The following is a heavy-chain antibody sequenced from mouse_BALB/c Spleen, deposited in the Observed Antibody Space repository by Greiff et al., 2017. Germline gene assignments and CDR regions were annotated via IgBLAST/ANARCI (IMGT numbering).Heavy chain of an antibody. CDR2: ISSGGST. V-gene: IGHV5-6-5*01. Sequence: LVESGGGLVKPGGSLKLSCAASGFTFSSYAMSWVRQTPEKRLEWVASISSGGSTYYPDSVKGRFTISRDNARNILYLQMSSLRSEDTAMYYCASYYGSSYVGSYAMDYWGQGTSVTVSS. CDR3: ASYYGSSYVGSYAMDY. J-gene: IGHJ4*01. CDR1: GFTFSSYA. D-gene: IGHD1-1*01.